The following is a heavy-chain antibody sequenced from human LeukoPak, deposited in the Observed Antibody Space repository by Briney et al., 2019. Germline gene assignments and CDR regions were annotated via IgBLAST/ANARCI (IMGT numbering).Heavy chain of an antibody. CDR3: ARVFDSGSQAYFYYMDV. CDR2: IYSSGST. D-gene: IGHD3-10*01. Sequence: SETLSLTCNVSGGSIRGYYWSWIRQPPGKGLEWIGYIYSSGSTNYNPSLKSRVTMSVDTSKNQFTLKVSSVTAADTAVYYCARVFDSGSQAYFYYMDVWGKGTTVTISS. CDR1: GGSIRGYY. J-gene: IGHJ6*03. V-gene: IGHV4-59*01.